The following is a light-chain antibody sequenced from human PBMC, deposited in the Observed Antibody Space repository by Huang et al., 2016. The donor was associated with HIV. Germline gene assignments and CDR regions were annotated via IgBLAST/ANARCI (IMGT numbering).Light chain of an antibody. J-gene: IGKJ1*01. CDR3: QQYYSTPPWT. CDR2: GVS. V-gene: IGKV1-NL1*01. Sequence: DIQMTQSPSSLSASVGDTVTITCRASEVISTYVAWYQQKPGKAPKRLLYGVSRWERGGPSRLSGSRSGTDYTLTISSLQPEDFATYYCQQYYSTPPWTFGQGTKVEIK. CDR1: EVISTY.